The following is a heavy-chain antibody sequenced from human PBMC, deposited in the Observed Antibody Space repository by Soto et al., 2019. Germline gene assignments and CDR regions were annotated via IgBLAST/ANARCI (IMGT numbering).Heavy chain of an antibody. CDR2: IIPIFGTA. J-gene: IGHJ6*02. Sequence: GASVKVSCKASGGTFSSYAISWVRQAPGQGLEWMGGIIPIFGTANYAQKFQGRVTITADESTSTAYMELSSLRSEDTAVYYCARPLRERGTPYGMDVWGQGTTVTVSS. D-gene: IGHD1-1*01. CDR3: ARPLRERGTPYGMDV. CDR1: GGTFSSYA. V-gene: IGHV1-69*13.